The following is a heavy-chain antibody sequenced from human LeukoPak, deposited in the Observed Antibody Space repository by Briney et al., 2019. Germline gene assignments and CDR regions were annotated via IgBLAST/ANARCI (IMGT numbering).Heavy chain of an antibody. CDR3: AREDGDYNFDY. CDR2: IIPIFGTA. J-gene: IGHJ4*02. D-gene: IGHD4-17*01. CDR1: GGTFSSYA. V-gene: IGHV1-69*06. Sequence: SVKVSCKASGGTFSSYAISWVRQAPAQGLEWMGRIIPIFGTANYAQKFQGRVTITADKSTSTAYMELSSLRSEDTAVYYCAREDGDYNFDYWGQGTLVTVSS.